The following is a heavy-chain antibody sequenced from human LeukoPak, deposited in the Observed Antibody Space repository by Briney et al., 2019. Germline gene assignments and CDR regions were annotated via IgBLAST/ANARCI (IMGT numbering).Heavy chain of an antibody. CDR2: INRDGGST. Sequence: QPGGSLRLSCAASGFTFSNFWMHWVRHAPGKGLVWVSHINRDGGSTSYADSVKGRFTISRDNAKNTLYLQMNSLRVEDTAVYYCARDAPGDRGFDYWGQGTLVTVSS. D-gene: IGHD7-27*01. J-gene: IGHJ4*02. CDR1: GFTFSNFW. CDR3: ARDAPGDRGFDY. V-gene: IGHV3-74*01.